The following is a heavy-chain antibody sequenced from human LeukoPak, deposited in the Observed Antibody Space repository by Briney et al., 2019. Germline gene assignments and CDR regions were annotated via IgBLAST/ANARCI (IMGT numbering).Heavy chain of an antibody. CDR3: ARGGHQLGDYYYYMDV. CDR1: GYTFTGYY. V-gene: IGHV1-18*04. D-gene: IGHD6-6*01. J-gene: IGHJ6*03. CDR2: ISAYNGNT. Sequence: ASVKVSCKPSGYTFTGYYIHWVRQAPGQGLEWMGWISAYNGNTNYAQKLQGRVTMTTDTSTSTAYMELRSLRSDDTAVYYCARGGHQLGDYYYYMDVWGKGTTVTISS.